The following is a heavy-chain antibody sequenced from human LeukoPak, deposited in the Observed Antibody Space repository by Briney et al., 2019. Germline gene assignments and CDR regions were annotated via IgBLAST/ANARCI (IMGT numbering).Heavy chain of an antibody. CDR2: INHSGST. Sequence: SETLSLTCAVYGGPFSGYYWSWIRQPPWKGLEWIGEINHSGSTNYNPSLKSRVTISVDTSKNQFSLKLSSVTAADTAVHYCARGLSYGDYDVWGQGTLVTVSS. J-gene: IGHJ4*02. CDR3: ARGLSYGDYDV. V-gene: IGHV4-34*01. D-gene: IGHD4-17*01. CDR1: GGPFSGYY.